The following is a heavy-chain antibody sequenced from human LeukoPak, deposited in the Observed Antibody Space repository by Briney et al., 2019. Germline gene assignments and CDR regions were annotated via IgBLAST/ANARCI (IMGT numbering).Heavy chain of an antibody. CDR3: ARMYSSSFFDY. V-gene: IGHV3-30*02. D-gene: IGHD6-6*01. CDR2: IRYDGSNK. Sequence: PGGSLRLSCAASGFTFSSYGMHWVRQAPGKGLEWVAFIRYDGSNKYYADSVKGRFTISRDNSKNTLYLQMNSLRAGDTAVYYCARMYSSSFFDYWGQGTLVTVSS. CDR1: GFTFSSYG. J-gene: IGHJ4*02.